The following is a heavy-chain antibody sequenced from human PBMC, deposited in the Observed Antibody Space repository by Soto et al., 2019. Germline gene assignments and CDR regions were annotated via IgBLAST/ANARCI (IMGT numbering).Heavy chain of an antibody. V-gene: IGHV3-23*01. CDR2: ISGSGGST. J-gene: IGHJ4*02. Sequence: GVSLRLSFAASGFTFSSYAMSWVCQAPGKGLEWVSAISGSGGSTYYADSVKGRFTISRDNSKNTLYLQMNSLRAEDTAVYYCAKIYCSGGSCFDYWGQGTLVTVSS. D-gene: IGHD2-15*01. CDR1: GFTFSSYA. CDR3: AKIYCSGGSCFDY.